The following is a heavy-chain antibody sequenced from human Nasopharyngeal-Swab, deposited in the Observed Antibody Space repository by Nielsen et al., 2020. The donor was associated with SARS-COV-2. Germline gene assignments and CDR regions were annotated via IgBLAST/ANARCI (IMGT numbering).Heavy chain of an antibody. CDR2: MNPNSGNS. CDR3: ARGSHYDYVWGSYKPNLDV. J-gene: IGHJ6*04. CDR1: GYTFISYD. V-gene: IGHV1-8*01. Sequence: SVKVSCKASGYTFISYDINWVRQSTVQVLEWMGWMNPNSGNSGYAQKFQGRVTMTRNTSISTAYMELSSLRSEDTAVYYCARGSHYDYVWGSYKPNLDVWGKGTTVTVSS. D-gene: IGHD3-16*01.